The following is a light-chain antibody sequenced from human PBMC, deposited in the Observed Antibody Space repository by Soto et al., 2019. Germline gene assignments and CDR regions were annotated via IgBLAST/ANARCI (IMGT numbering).Light chain of an antibody. CDR2: GAS. J-gene: IGKJ1*01. V-gene: IGKV3-20*01. CDR1: QSVSSSQ. CDR3: QQYAGSPPWT. Sequence: EIVLTQSPGTLSLSPGERATLSCRASQSVSSSQLAWYQQKPGHAPRLLIFGASSRAAGLPDRFRGSGSGTDFTLTISRLEPEDFAVYYCQQYAGSPPWTFGQGTKVDIK.